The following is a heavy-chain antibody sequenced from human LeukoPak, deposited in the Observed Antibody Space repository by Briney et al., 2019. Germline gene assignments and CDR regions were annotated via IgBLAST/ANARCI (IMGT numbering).Heavy chain of an antibody. Sequence: PSETLSLTCTVSGGSISSYYWSWIRQPPGKGLEWIGYIYYSGSTSYNPSLNSRVTISLDTSKNQFSLNLSSVTAADTAVYYCARRGSSGFFDYWGQGTLVTVSS. D-gene: IGHD6-19*01. V-gene: IGHV4-59*08. CDR3: ARRGSSGFFDY. J-gene: IGHJ4*02. CDR1: GGSISSYY. CDR2: IYYSGST.